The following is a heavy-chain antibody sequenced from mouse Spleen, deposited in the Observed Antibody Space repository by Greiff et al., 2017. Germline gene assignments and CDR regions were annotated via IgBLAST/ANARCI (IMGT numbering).Heavy chain of an antibody. CDR1: GYAFSSSW. Sequence: QVQLKQSGPELVKPGASVKISCKASGYAFSSSWMNWVKQRPGKGLEWIGRIYPGDGDTNYNGKFKGKATLTADKSSSTAYMQLSSLTSEDSAVYFCARQATTMITAMDYWGQGTSVTVSS. CDR3: ARQATTMITAMDY. D-gene: IGHD2-4*01. V-gene: IGHV1-82*01. CDR2: IYPGDGDT. J-gene: IGHJ4*01.